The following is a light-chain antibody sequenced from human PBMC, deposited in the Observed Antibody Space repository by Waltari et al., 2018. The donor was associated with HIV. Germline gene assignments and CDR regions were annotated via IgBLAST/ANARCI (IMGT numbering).Light chain of an antibody. Sequence: QSALTQPPSASGSPGQSVTISCTGTNSDTGGYNSVSWYQQHPGKAPKLVISEVTKRPSGVPDRFSGSKSGTTASLTVSGLQAEDEADYYCSSYADRNGFYVVFGGGTRLTVL. V-gene: IGLV2-8*01. CDR2: EVT. J-gene: IGLJ2*01. CDR1: NSDTGGYNS. CDR3: SSYADRNGFYVV.